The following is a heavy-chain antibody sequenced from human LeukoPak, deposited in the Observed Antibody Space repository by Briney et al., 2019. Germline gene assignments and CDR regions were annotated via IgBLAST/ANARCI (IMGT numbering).Heavy chain of an antibody. D-gene: IGHD6-13*01. Sequence: SETLSLTCTVSGGSISSYYWSWIRQPPGKGLEWIGYIYYSGSTNYNPSLKSRVTISVDTSKNQFPPKLSSVTAADTAVYYCARRYSSSWYSYFDYWGQGTLVTVSS. CDR1: GGSISSYY. J-gene: IGHJ4*02. V-gene: IGHV4-59*08. CDR3: ARRYSSSWYSYFDY. CDR2: IYYSGST.